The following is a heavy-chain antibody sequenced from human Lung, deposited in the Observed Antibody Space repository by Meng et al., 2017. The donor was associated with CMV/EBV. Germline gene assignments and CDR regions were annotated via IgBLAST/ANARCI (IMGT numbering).Heavy chain of an antibody. D-gene: IGHD2-15*01. Sequence: SCAASGFTFSSFSMNWVRQAPGKGLEWVSSINSISTFIYYADSVKGRFTISRDNAKNSLYLHMSSLRAEDTAVYYCVRDRLGGRLFDYWGQGTLVTVSS. CDR3: VRDRLGGRLFDY. CDR1: GFTFSSFS. J-gene: IGHJ4*02. CDR2: INSISTFI. V-gene: IGHV3-21*01.